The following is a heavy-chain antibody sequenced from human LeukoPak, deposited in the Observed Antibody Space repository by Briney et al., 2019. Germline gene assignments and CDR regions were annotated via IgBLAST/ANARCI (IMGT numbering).Heavy chain of an antibody. Sequence: EAAGKVSCKASGGTFSSYAISWGRQAPGQGLEWRGGIIIISGTANYAQKFQGRVTITADESTSTAYMELSSLRSEDTAVYYCARDLVAVAVRHHYYYPGMDVWGQGTTVTVSS. J-gene: IGHJ6*02. CDR2: IIIISGTA. V-gene: IGHV1-69*13. D-gene: IGHD6-19*01. CDR3: ARDLVAVAVRHHYYYPGMDV. CDR1: GGTFSSYA.